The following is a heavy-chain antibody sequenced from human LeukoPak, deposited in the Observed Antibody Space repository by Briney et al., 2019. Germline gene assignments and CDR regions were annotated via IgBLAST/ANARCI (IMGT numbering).Heavy chain of an antibody. CDR2: ISGSGGST. J-gene: IGHJ4*02. D-gene: IGHD6-13*01. Sequence: PGGSLRLSCAASGFTFSSYAMSWVRQAPGKGLEWVSAISGSGGSTYYADSVKGRFTISRDISKSTLYLQMNSLRAEDTAVYYCAKPGYPYSSSWPGSDWGQGTLVTVSS. V-gene: IGHV3-23*01. CDR3: AKPGYPYSSSWPGSD. CDR1: GFTFSSYA.